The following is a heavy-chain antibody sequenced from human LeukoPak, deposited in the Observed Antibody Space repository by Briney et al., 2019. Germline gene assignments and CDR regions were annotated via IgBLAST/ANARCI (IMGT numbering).Heavy chain of an antibody. CDR1: GGSFSGYY. CDR2: INHSGST. J-gene: IGHJ5*02. D-gene: IGHD3-3*01. Sequence: SETLSLTCAVYGGSFSGYYWSWIRQPPGKGLEWIGEINHSGSTNYNPSLKSRVTISVDTSKNQFSLKLSSVTAADTAVYYCARVCYDFWSGYRGGWFDPWGQGTLVTVSS. V-gene: IGHV4-34*01. CDR3: ARVCYDFWSGYRGGWFDP.